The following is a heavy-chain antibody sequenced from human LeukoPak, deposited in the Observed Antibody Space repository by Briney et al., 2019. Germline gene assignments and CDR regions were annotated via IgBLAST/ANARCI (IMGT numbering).Heavy chain of an antibody. Sequence: PSETLSLTCAVYGGSFSGYYWSWIRQPPGKGLEWIGEINHSGSTNYNPSLKSRVTISVDTSKNQFSLKLSSVTAADTAVYYCARDRSSLPAGGIDPWGQGTLVTVSS. D-gene: IGHD6-6*01. CDR3: ARDRSSLPAGGIDP. J-gene: IGHJ5*02. V-gene: IGHV4-34*01. CDR1: GGSFSGYY. CDR2: INHSGST.